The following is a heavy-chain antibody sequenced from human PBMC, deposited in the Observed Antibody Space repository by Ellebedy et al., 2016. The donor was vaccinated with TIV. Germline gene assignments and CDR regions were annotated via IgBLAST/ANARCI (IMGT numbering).Heavy chain of an antibody. V-gene: IGHV3-48*02. CDR2: IGRSGGTI. D-gene: IGHD2-2*01. CDR3: ARGIVDCSGISCYDYFGLDV. CDR1: GFTFSSYA. Sequence: GESLKISXAASGFTFSSYAMSWVRQAPGKGLEWLSYIGRSGGTIFYADSVKGRFTISRDNAKNSLYLQMNSLRDEDTAVYYCARGIVDCSGISCYDYFGLDVWGQGTTVTVSS. J-gene: IGHJ6*02.